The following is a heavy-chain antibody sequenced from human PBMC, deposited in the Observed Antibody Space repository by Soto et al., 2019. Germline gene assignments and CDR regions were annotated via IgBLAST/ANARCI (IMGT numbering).Heavy chain of an antibody. CDR1: GYSFTSYW. V-gene: IGHV5-51*01. CDR3: ARLLGDSSGYYPRYYYYGMDV. CDR2: IYPGDSDT. Sequence: GESLKISCKGSGYSFTSYWIGWVRQMPGKGLEWMGTIYPGDSDTRYSPSFQGQVTISADKSISTAYLQWSSLKASDTAMYYCARLLGDSSGYYPRYYYYGMDVWGQGTTVTVSS. D-gene: IGHD3-22*01. J-gene: IGHJ6*02.